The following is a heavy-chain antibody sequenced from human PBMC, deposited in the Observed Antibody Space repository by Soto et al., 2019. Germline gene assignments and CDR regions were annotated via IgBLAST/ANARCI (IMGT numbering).Heavy chain of an antibody. J-gene: IGHJ4*02. V-gene: IGHV4-59*01. CDR2: IYYSGST. Sequence: PSETLSLTCTVSGGSISSYYWSWIRQPPGKGLEWIGYIYYSGSTTYNPSLKSRVTISVDTSKNQFSLKLSSVTAADTAVYYCARVGDSSGYYHYFDHWGQGTLVTVSS. CDR1: GGSISSYY. CDR3: ARVGDSSGYYHYFDH. D-gene: IGHD3-22*01.